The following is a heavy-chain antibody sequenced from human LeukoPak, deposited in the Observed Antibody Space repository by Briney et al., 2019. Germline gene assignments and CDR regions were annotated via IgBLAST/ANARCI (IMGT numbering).Heavy chain of an antibody. Sequence: ASVKVSCKASGYTFTSYDINWVRQATGHGLEWRGWMNPNSGNTGYAQKFQGRVTMTRNTSISTAYMELSSLRSEDTAVYYCARAPHYYYMDVWGKGTTVTVSS. J-gene: IGHJ6*03. V-gene: IGHV1-8*01. CDR1: GYTFTSYD. CDR3: ARAPHYYYMDV. CDR2: MNPNSGNT.